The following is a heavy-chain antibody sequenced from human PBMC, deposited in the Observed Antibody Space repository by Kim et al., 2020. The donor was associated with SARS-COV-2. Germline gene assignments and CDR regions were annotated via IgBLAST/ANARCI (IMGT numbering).Heavy chain of an antibody. CDR1: GFTFSSYS. CDR3: ARPTLGDGSSYA. V-gene: IGHV3-21*01. Sequence: GGSLRLSCMASGFTFSSYSMNWVRQAPGKGLEWVASISSSSSYIYYADSVRGRFTISRDNARNSLFLHMDSLRVEDTAIYYCARPTLGDGSSYAWGQGTLVTVSS. CDR2: ISSSSSYI. J-gene: IGHJ5*02. D-gene: IGHD6-6*01.